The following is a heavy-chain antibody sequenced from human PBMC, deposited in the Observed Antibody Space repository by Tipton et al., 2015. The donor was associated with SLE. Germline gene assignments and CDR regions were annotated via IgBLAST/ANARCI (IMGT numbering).Heavy chain of an antibody. CDR2: IHYGGST. CDR3: ARSYYYDSSSPYDY. CDR1: GGSISSSSYY. J-gene: IGHJ4*02. D-gene: IGHD3-22*01. V-gene: IGHV4-39*01. Sequence: LRLSCTVAGGSISSSSYYWGWIRQPPGKGLEWIGSIHYGGSTYYNPSLKSRVTISVDTSNNQFSLKLSSVTAADTAVYYCARSYYYDSSSPYDYWGQGTLVTVSS.